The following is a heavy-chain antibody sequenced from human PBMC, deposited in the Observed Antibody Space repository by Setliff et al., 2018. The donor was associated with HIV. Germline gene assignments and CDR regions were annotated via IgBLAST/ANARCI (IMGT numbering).Heavy chain of an antibody. CDR3: ARVWETLQSYAFDI. D-gene: IGHD1-26*01. Sequence: PGESLKISCAASGFTFSSYSMNWVRQAPGKGLEWVSSISSSSSYIYYADSVKGRFTISRDNAKNSLYLQMNSLRAEDTAVYYCARVWETLQSYAFDIWGQGTMVTVSS. V-gene: IGHV3-21*01. CDR2: ISSSSSYI. J-gene: IGHJ3*02. CDR1: GFTFSSYS.